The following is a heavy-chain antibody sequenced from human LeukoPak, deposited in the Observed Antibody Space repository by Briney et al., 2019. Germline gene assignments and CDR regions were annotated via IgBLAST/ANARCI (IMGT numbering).Heavy chain of an antibody. CDR3: VKDQWDN. CDR2: ISGGDSNK. D-gene: IGHD6-19*01. CDR1: GFTFSSYW. Sequence: GGSLRLSCAASGFTFSSYWMRWVRQAPGKGLEWFSAISGGDSNKYYADSVKGRFTISRDNSIDTLYLQMDSLRAEDTAVYYCVKDQWDNWGQGTLVTVSS. J-gene: IGHJ4*02. V-gene: IGHV3-23*01.